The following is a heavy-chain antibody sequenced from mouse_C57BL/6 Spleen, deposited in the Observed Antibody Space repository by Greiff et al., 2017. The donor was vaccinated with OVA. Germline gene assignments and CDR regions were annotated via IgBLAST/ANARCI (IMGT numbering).Heavy chain of an antibody. CDR3: ARELYDGYYLDY. V-gene: IGHV3-6*01. CDR1: GYSITSGYY. J-gene: IGHJ4*01. Sequence: EVQLQESGPGLVKPSQSLSLTCSVTGYSITSGYYWNWIRQLPGNKLEWMGYISYDGSNNYNPSLKNRISITRDTSKNQFFLKLNSVTTEDTATYYCARELYDGYYLDYWGQGTSVTVSS. D-gene: IGHD2-3*01. CDR2: ISYDGSN.